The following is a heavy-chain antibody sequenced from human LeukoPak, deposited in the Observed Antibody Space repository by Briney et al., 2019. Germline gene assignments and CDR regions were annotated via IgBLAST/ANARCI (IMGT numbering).Heavy chain of an antibody. CDR2: ISASSGTT. CDR3: AKDRGKQQLAPSDY. CDR1: GFTFSSHD. J-gene: IGHJ4*02. D-gene: IGHD6-13*01. V-gene: IGHV3-23*01. Sequence: GGSLRLSCAASGFTFSSHDMIWVRQAPGKGLEWVSGISASSGTTFCADSVTGRFTISRDNSKNTLYLQMNSLRAEDTAVYYCAKDRGKQQLAPSDYWGQGTLVTVSS.